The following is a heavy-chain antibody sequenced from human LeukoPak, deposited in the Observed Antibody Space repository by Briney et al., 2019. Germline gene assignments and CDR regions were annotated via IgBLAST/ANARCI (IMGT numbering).Heavy chain of an antibody. CDR2: INPNSGGT. D-gene: IGHD7-27*01. CDR1: GYTFTGYY. J-gene: IGHJ4*02. V-gene: IGHV1-2*06. CDR3: ARDHSLGGRDFDY. Sequence: ASVKVSCKASGYTFTGYYMHWVRQAPGQGLEWMGRINPNSGGTNYAQKFQGRVTMTRDTSIRTAYMELSRLRSDDTAVYYCARDHSLGGRDFDYWGQGTLVTVSS.